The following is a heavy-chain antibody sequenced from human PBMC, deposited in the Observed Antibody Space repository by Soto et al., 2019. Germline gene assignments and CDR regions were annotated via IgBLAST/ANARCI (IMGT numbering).Heavy chain of an antibody. CDR1: DGAISTYY. V-gene: IGHV4-59*01. CDR2: IHYIGYT. D-gene: IGHD4-4*01. CDR3: AREYSSFEY. Sequence: QVQLQESGPGLVKPSETLSRTCTVSDGAISTYYWHWSRQPPGKGLEWIGYIHYIGYTSYNPSLKGRFTLSVDMSKNQSSVRLHSVTAANTAVYYCAREYSSFEYWGQGALVTVSS. J-gene: IGHJ4*02.